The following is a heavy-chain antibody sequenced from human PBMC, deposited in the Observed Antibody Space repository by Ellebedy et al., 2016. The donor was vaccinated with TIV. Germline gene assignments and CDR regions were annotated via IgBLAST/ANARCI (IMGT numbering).Heavy chain of an antibody. Sequence: GGSLRLXCAASGFTFSSYSMNWVRQAPGKGLEWVSVIYSGGSTYYADSVKGRFTISRDNAKNTLYLQMNSLRAEDTAVYYCARVRLTMIEFEYFDYWGQGTLVTVSS. CDR2: IYSGGST. CDR1: GFTFSSYS. V-gene: IGHV3-66*01. D-gene: IGHD3-22*01. CDR3: ARVRLTMIEFEYFDY. J-gene: IGHJ4*02.